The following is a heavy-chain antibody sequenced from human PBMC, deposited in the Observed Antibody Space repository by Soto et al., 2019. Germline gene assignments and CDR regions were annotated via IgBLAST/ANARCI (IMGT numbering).Heavy chain of an antibody. D-gene: IGHD2-2*01. J-gene: IGHJ5*02. CDR1: GYAFTTYG. CDR2: ISSYNGNT. Sequence: ASVKVSCKASGYAFTTYGISWVRQAPGQGLEWMGWISSYNGNTNYAQRVQGRVTMTTDTSTSTTYMELRSLRSDDTAVYYCARGPRYCSSSICFAGVTWFDPWGQGTLVTVSS. V-gene: IGHV1-18*04. CDR3: ARGPRYCSSSICFAGVTWFDP.